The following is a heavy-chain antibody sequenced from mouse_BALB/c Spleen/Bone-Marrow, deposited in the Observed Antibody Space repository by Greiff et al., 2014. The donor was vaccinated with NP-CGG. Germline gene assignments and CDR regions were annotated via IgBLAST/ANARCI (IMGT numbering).Heavy chain of an antibody. J-gene: IGHJ4*01. D-gene: IGHD2-4*01. CDR2: IRSKSNNYAT. Sequence: DVHLVESGGGLVQPKGSLKLSCAASGFTFNTYAMHWVCQAPGKGLEWVARIRSKSNNYATYYADSVKDRFTISRDDSQSMVYLQMNNLKTEDTAMYYCVRGDYPYAMDYWGQGTSVTVSS. CDR3: VRGDYPYAMDY. CDR1: GFTFNTYA. V-gene: IGHV10-3*03.